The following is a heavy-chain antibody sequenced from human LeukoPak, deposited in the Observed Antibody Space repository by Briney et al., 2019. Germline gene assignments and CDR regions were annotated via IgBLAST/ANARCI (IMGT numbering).Heavy chain of an antibody. V-gene: IGHV3-33*01. Sequence: QPGGSLRLSCAASGFTFSSYGMHWVRQAPGKGLEWAALIWYDGSDKYYADSVKGRFTISRDNSKNTLHLQMNSLRAEDTAVYYCARGRVVIPEGPDYWGQGTLVTASS. J-gene: IGHJ4*02. CDR2: IWYDGSDK. CDR3: ARGRVVIPEGPDY. CDR1: GFTFSSYG. D-gene: IGHD3-10*01.